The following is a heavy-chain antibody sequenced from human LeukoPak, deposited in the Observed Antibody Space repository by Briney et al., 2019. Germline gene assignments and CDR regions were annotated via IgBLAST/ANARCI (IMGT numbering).Heavy chain of an antibody. CDR1: GFTFSSYS. V-gene: IGHV3-48*04. CDR3: AKDRSDNSSWYCMDV. D-gene: IGHD6-19*01. Sequence: AGGSLRLSCAASGFTFSSYSMNWVRQAPGKGLEWVSYISSSSSTIYYADSVKGRFTISRDNAKNSLYLQMNSLGVEDTAVYYCAKDRSDNSSWYCMDVWGQGTTVTVSS. CDR2: ISSSSSTI. J-gene: IGHJ6*02.